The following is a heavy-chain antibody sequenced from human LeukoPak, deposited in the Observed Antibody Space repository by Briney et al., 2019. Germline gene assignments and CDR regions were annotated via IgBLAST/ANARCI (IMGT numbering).Heavy chain of an antibody. J-gene: IGHJ5*02. CDR3: ARAPPSSGIVPAATEKGNWFDP. V-gene: IGHV1-8*01. CDR1: GYTFTGYD. D-gene: IGHD2-2*01. CDR2: MNPNSGNT. Sequence: ASVKVSCKASGYTFTGYDINWGRQATGQGLEWMGWMNPNSGNTGYAQKFQGRVTMTRNTSISTAYMELSSLRSEDTAVYYCARAPPSSGIVPAATEKGNWFDPWGQGTLVTVSS.